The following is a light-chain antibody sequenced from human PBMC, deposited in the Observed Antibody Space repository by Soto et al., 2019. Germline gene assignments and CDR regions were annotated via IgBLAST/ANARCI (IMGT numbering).Light chain of an antibody. CDR2: GAT. CDR1: QSVRGN. V-gene: IGKV3-15*01. J-gene: IGKJ1*01. Sequence: ERLMTQSPANLSVSPGERATLSCRASQSVRGNLAWYQQKPGQAPRLLIHGATTRATGIPARFSGSGSGTEFTLTISSLQSEDFAVYYCQQYNNWPRTFGQGTKVDIK. CDR3: QQYNNWPRT.